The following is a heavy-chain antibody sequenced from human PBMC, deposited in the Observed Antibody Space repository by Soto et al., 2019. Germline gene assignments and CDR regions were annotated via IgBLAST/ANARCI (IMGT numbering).Heavy chain of an antibody. CDR3: SISNSYGRGDF. Sequence: LVQSGAEVKKPGSSVRVSXXASGGTLNSYTISWXRQTPGQGLEWMGGIIPVFGTTDYAQKFQGRVTITADQSTGTAYLDLFSLRSEDTAIYYCSISNSYGRGDFWGQGTLVTVSS. V-gene: IGHV1-69*01. CDR1: GGTLNSYT. D-gene: IGHD4-17*01. CDR2: IIPVFGTT. J-gene: IGHJ4*02.